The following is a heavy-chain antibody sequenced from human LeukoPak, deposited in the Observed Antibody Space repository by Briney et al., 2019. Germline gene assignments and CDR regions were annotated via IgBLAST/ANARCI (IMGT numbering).Heavy chain of an antibody. CDR3: ARDPGVTTFYVDS. Sequence: PGGSLRLSCVASGFTFSRYGMHWIRQAPGKGLEGVAVIWFDGSKRYYADSVKGRFTISRDDSKNMLYLQMNSLRVEDTAIYYCARDPGVTTFYVDSWGQGALVTVSS. CDR2: IWFDGSKR. CDR1: GFTFSRYG. V-gene: IGHV3-33*01. J-gene: IGHJ4*02. D-gene: IGHD4-17*01.